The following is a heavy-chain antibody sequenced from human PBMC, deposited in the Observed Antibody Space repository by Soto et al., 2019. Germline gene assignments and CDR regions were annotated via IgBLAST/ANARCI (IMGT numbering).Heavy chain of an antibody. CDR1: GDSMIRGGSS. CDR3: ARVGNLRWSDP. Sequence: SETLSLTCAVSGDSMIRGGSSWTWIRQPPGKGLEWIGYIYNSGSTFYNPPLRSRVTISIDTSKNQLSLNLTSVTAADTAVYYCARVGNLRWSDPWGQGALVTVSS. V-gene: IGHV4-30-2*01. CDR2: IYNSGST. J-gene: IGHJ5*02.